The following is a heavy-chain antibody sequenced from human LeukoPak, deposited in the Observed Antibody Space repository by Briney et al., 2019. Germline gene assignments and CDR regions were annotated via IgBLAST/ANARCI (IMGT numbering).Heavy chain of an antibody. J-gene: IGHJ4*02. D-gene: IGHD3-22*01. Sequence: GGSLRLSCAASGFTFSSYPMHWVRQAPGKGLEWVAVISYDGSEKHYADPVKGRFTISRDNSKNTLYLQMNSLRAEDTAVYYCVREGSSGYYPSWGQGILVTVSS. CDR2: ISYDGSEK. V-gene: IGHV3-30-3*01. CDR3: VREGSSGYYPS. CDR1: GFTFSSYP.